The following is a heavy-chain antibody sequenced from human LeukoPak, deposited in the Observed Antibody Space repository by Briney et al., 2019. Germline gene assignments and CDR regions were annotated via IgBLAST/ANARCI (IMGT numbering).Heavy chain of an antibody. Sequence: GGSLRLSCAASGFTFSSYAMHWVRQAPGKGLEWVAVISYDGSNKYYADPVKGRFTISRDNSKNTLYLQMNSLRAEDTAVYYCARDEGYWGQGTLVTVSS. V-gene: IGHV3-30-3*01. CDR2: ISYDGSNK. CDR1: GFTFSSYA. CDR3: ARDEGY. J-gene: IGHJ4*02.